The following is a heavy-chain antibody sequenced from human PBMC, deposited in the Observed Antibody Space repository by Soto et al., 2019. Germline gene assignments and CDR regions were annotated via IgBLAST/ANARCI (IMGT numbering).Heavy chain of an antibody. CDR2: ISWNSGSI. Sequence: GGSLRLSCAASGFTFDDYAMHWVRQAPGKGLEWVSGISWNSGSIGYADSVKGRFTISRDNAKNSLYLQMNSLRAEDTALYYCAKDMWIAARPAYFDYWGQGTLVTVSS. V-gene: IGHV3-9*01. D-gene: IGHD6-6*01. J-gene: IGHJ4*02. CDR1: GFTFDDYA. CDR3: AKDMWIAARPAYFDY.